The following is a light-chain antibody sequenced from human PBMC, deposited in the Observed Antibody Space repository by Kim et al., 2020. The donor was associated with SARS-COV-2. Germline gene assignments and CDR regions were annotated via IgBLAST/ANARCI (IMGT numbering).Light chain of an antibody. V-gene: IGKV1-8*01. J-gene: IGKJ1*01. CDR1: QGISSY. CDR2: AAS. Sequence: TATGDRVTTTCRASQGISSYLAWYQQKPGKAPKLLIYAASTLQSGVPSRFSGSGSGTDFTLTISCLQSEDFATYYCQQYYSYPRTFGQGTKVDIK. CDR3: QQYYSYPRT.